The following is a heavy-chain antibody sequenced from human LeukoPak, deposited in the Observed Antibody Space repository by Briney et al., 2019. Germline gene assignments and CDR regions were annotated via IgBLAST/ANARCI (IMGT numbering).Heavy chain of an antibody. CDR2: ISSSSNYI. CDR1: GFTFSTYS. J-gene: IGHJ6*03. Sequence: GGSLRLSCAASGFTFSTYSMNWVRQAPGKGLEWVSSISSSSNYIYYADSVKGRFTISRDNSKNTLFLQMDSLTAEDTAVYYCAKAPGVYYYYMDVWGKGTTVTISS. V-gene: IGHV3-21*04. CDR3: AKAPGVYYYYMDV.